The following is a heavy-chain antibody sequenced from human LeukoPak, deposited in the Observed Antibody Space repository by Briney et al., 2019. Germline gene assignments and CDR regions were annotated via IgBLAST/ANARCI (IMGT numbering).Heavy chain of an antibody. Sequence: SQTLSLTCAVSGGSISSGGYSWSWIRQPPGKGLEWIGYIYHSGSTYYDPSLKSRVTISVDRSKNQFSLKLSSVTAADTAVYYCARVVEFGCSGGSCYSYYYFDYWGQGTLVTVSS. CDR1: GGSISSGGYS. CDR3: ARVVEFGCSGGSCYSYYYFDY. V-gene: IGHV4-30-2*01. J-gene: IGHJ4*02. D-gene: IGHD2-15*01. CDR2: IYHSGST.